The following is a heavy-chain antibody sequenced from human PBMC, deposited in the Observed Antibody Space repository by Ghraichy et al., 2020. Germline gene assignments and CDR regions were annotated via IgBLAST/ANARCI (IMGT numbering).Heavy chain of an antibody. CDR2: IKQDGSEK. Sequence: GGSLRLSCAASGFTFSSYWMSWVRQAPGKGLEWVANIKQDGSEKYYVDSVKGRFTISRDNAKNSLYLQMNSLRAEDTAVYYCARDDPGIRKVAGISNYWGQGTLVTVSS. J-gene: IGHJ4*02. CDR1: GFTFSSYW. D-gene: IGHD6-19*01. CDR3: ARDDPGIRKVAGISNY. V-gene: IGHV3-7*03.